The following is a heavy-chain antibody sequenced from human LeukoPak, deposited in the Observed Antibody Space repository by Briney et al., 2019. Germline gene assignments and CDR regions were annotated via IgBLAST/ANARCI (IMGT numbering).Heavy chain of an antibody. J-gene: IGHJ4*02. Sequence: ASVKVSCKASGYTFTSYGISWVRQAPGQGVEWMGWISAYNGNTNYAQKLQGRVTMTTDTSTSTAYMELRSLRSDDTAVYYCARDYRSGSYLDYFDYWGQGTLVTVSS. CDR2: ISAYNGNT. D-gene: IGHD1-26*01. CDR1: GYTFTSYG. V-gene: IGHV1-18*01. CDR3: ARDYRSGSYLDYFDY.